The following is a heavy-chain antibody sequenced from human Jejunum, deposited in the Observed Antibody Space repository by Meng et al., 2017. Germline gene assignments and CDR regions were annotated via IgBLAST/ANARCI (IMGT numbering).Heavy chain of an antibody. Sequence: VPLHPWGAHVLMPSDYLSLTCAVHVESFIGYDGSWIRQPPGKGLEWIGEINHSGSPNYNPSLKSRVTISVDTSKNQFSLKLSSVTAADTAVYYCARLRATDNQSKYRNTIFDYWGQGTLVTVSS. CDR2: INHSGSP. D-gene: IGHD2/OR15-2a*01. V-gene: IGHV4-34*01. CDR1: VESFIGYD. J-gene: IGHJ4*02. CDR3: ARLRATDNQSKYRNTIFDY.